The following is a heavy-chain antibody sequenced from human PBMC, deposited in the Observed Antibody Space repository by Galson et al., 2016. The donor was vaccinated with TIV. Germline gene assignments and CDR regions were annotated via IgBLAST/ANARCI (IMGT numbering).Heavy chain of an antibody. D-gene: IGHD2/OR15-2a*01. V-gene: IGHV1-24*01. J-gene: IGHJ4*02. CDR3: ASVAWFPGLSLDN. CDR2: FDPEVSKT. CDR1: GNSLNELV. Sequence: SVKVSCKVSGNSLNELVIHWVRQAPGKGLEWMGGFDPEVSKTVYAQKLQGRVTLTEDTSTDTAFLELSSLSFEDTAVYYCASVAWFPGLSLDNWGQGTLVIVSS.